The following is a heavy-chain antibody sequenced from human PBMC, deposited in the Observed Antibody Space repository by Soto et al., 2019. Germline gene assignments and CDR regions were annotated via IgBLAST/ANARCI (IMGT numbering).Heavy chain of an antibody. D-gene: IGHD4-17*01. CDR2: VYYSGST. CDR3: ARAQNDYGDKRAQSAFDI. Sequence: QVQLQESGPGLVKPSQTLSLTCTVSGGSISSGGYYWSWIRQHPGKGLEWIGYVYYSGSTYYNPSLKSRFTISVDTSKNQFSLKLSSVTAADTAVYYCARAQNDYGDKRAQSAFDIWGQGTMVTVSP. J-gene: IGHJ3*02. CDR1: GGSISSGGYY. V-gene: IGHV4-31*03.